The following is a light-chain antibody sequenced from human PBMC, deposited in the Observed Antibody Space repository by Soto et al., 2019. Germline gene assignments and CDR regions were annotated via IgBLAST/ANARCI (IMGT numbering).Light chain of an antibody. CDR1: QNIRSY. V-gene: IGKV3-11*01. CDR2: DAS. J-gene: IGKJ2*02. Sequence: EIVLTQSPATLSLSPGERATFSCRDSQNIRSYLAWYRQKPGQAPSIFIFDASNRENEIPARFSGSGAGTEFTLTISSLEPEDFAVDYCQQRSSWPGTFGQGTKVDIK. CDR3: QQRSSWPGT.